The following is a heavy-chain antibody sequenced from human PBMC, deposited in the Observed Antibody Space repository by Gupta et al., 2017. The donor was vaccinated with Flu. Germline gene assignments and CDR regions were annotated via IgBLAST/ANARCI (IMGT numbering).Heavy chain of an antibody. CDR3: AKGGRLYYFDY. V-gene: IGHV3-23*01. Sequence: WVRQAPGKGLEWVSTISGSGSGTYYADSVKGRFTISRDNSKNTLYMQINSLRAEYTAAYYCAKGGRLYYFDYWGQGTLVTVSS. D-gene: IGHD1-26*01. J-gene: IGHJ4*02. CDR2: ISGSGSGT.